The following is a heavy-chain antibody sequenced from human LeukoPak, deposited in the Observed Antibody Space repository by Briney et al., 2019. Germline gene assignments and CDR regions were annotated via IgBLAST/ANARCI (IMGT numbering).Heavy chain of an antibody. CDR1: GGSISSYY. V-gene: IGHV4-59*08. CDR2: IYYSGST. CDR3: ARRVGTALGNAFDI. J-gene: IGHJ3*02. Sequence: SETLSLTCTVSGGSISSYYWSWIRQPPGKGLEWIGYIYYSGSTNYNPSLKSRVTISLDTSKNQFSLKLSSVTAADTAVYYCARRVGTALGNAFDIWGQGTMFTISS. D-gene: IGHD1-26*01.